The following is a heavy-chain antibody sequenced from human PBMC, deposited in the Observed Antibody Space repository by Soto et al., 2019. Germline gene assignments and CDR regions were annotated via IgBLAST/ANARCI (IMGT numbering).Heavy chain of an antibody. V-gene: IGHV3-20*04. J-gene: IGHJ6*02. CDR3: ARGGYYGSGSPERYYYCYGMDV. CDR2: INWNGGST. Sequence: TGGSLRLSCAASGVTFDDYGMSWVRQAPGKGLEWVSGINWNGGSTGYADSVEGRFTISRDNAKNSLYLQMNSLRAEDTALYYCARGGYYGSGSPERYYYCYGMDVWGQGTTVTVSS. CDR1: GVTFDDYG. D-gene: IGHD3-10*01.